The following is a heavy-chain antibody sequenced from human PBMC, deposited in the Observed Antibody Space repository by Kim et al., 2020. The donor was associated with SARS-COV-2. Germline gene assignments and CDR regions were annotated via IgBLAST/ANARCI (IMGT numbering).Heavy chain of an antibody. CDR3: ARGPSYGGYSGYDLRVSNAFDI. Sequence: SVKVSCKASGGTFSSYAISWVRQAPGQGLEWMGGIIPIFGTANYAQKFQGRVTITADESTSTAYMELSSLRSEDTAVYYCARGPSYGGYSGYDLRVSNAFDIWGQGTMVTVSS. D-gene: IGHD5-12*01. CDR2: IIPIFGTA. CDR1: GGTFSSYA. J-gene: IGHJ3*02. V-gene: IGHV1-69*13.